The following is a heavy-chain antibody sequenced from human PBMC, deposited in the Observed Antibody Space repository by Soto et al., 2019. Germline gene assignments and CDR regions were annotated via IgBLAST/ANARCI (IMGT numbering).Heavy chain of an antibody. CDR3: ARQGSTVDTEGAFDY. J-gene: IGHJ4*02. D-gene: IGHD5-18*01. CDR1: GDSISPSS. Sequence: QVQLKESGPGLVKPSETLALTCTVSGDSISPSSWSWVRQPPGKGLQWIGYISYFVNTNYNPSLKRRVTISLAPSKNQFSLQLNSVTAADTAMYFCARQGSTVDTEGAFDYWGKGTLVTVSP. CDR2: ISYFVNT. V-gene: IGHV4-59*08.